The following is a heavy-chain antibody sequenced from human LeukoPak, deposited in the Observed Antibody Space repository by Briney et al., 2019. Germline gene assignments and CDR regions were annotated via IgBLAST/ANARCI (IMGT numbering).Heavy chain of an antibody. CDR1: GGSFSGYY. D-gene: IGHD2-2*01. CDR3: ARHARYCSSTSCYVRRNYYYYYMDV. Sequence: SETLSLTCAVYGGSFSGYYWSWIRQPPGKGLEWIGEINHSGSTNYNPSLKSRVTISVDTSKNQFSLKLSSVTAADTAVYYCARHARYCSSTSCYVRRNYYYYYMDVWGKGTTVTISS. CDR2: INHSGST. V-gene: IGHV4-34*01. J-gene: IGHJ6*03.